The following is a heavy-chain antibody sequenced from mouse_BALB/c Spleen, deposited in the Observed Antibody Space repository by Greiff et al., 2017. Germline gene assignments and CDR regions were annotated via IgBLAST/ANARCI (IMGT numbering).Heavy chain of an antibody. J-gene: IGHJ3*01. D-gene: IGHD2-1*01. V-gene: IGHV3-2*02. Sequence: EVKLQESGPGLVKPSQSLSLTCTVTGYSITSDYAWNWIRQFPGNKLEWMGYISYSGSTSYNPSLKSRISITRDTSKNQFFLQLNSVTTEDTATYYCARGDYYGNYVSSWFAYWGQGTLVTVSA. CDR3: ARGDYYGNYVSSWFAY. CDR1: GYSITSDYA. CDR2: ISYSGST.